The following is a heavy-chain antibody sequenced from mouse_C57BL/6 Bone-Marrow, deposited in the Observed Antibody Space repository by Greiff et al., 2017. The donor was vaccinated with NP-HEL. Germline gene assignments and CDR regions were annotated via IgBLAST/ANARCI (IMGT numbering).Heavy chain of an antibody. Sequence: EVKLMESGGGLVKPGGSLKLSCAASGFTFSDYGMHWVRRAPEKGLEWVAYISSGSSTIYYADTVKGRFTISRDNAKNTLFLQMTSLRSEDTAMYYCARRYYDYPWFAYWGKGTLVTVSA. CDR3: ARRYYDYPWFAY. V-gene: IGHV5-17*01. D-gene: IGHD2-4*01. CDR1: GFTFSDYG. J-gene: IGHJ3*01. CDR2: ISSGSSTI.